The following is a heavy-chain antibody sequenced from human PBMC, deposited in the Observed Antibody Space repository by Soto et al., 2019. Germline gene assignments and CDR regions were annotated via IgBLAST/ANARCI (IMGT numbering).Heavy chain of an antibody. CDR1: GFTFSSYG. D-gene: IGHD3-22*01. CDR3: AKEDTGDSSGPYGGAFDI. CDR2: ISYDGSNK. Sequence: SGGSLRLSCAASGFTFSSYGMHWVRQAPGKGLEWVAVISYDGSNKYYADSVKGRFTISRDNSKNTLYLQMNSLRAEDTAVYYCAKEDTGDSSGPYGGAFDIWGQGTMVTVSS. J-gene: IGHJ3*02. V-gene: IGHV3-30*18.